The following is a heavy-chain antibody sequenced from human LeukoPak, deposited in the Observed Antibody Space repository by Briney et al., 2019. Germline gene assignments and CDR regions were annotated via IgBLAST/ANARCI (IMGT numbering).Heavy chain of an antibody. CDR1: GFTFSSYW. J-gene: IGHJ4*02. V-gene: IGHV3-7*01. D-gene: IGHD3-3*01. CDR3: ARDLWGYGFWSGYYTGIY. Sequence: PGGSLRLSCAASGFTFSSYWMSWVRQAPGKGLEWVASIKQDGSEKYYVDSVKGRFTISRDNAKKSMFLRMNSLRAEDTAVYYCARDLWGYGFWSGYYTGIYWGQGILVTVSS. CDR2: IKQDGSEK.